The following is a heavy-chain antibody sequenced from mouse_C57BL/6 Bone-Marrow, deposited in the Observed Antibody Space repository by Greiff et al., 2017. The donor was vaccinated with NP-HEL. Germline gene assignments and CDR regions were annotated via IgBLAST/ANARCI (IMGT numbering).Heavy chain of an antibody. CDR3: TGLRGFAY. CDR1: GFTFSNYW. CDR2: IRLKSDNYAT. Sequence: DVKLQESGGGLVQPGGSMKLSCVASGFTFSNYWMNWVRQSPEKGLEWVAQIRLKSDNYATHYAESVKGRFTISRDDSKSSVYLQMNNLRAEDTGIYYCTGLRGFAYWGQGTLVTVSA. V-gene: IGHV6-3*01. J-gene: IGHJ3*01.